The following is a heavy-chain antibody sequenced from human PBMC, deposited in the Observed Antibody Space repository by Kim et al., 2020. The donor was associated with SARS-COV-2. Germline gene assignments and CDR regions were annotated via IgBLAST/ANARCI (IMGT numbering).Heavy chain of an antibody. J-gene: IGHJ3*02. CDR3: AKDKNWNYAGDDAFDI. D-gene: IGHD1-7*01. CDR2: ISWNSGSI. CDR1: GFTFGDYA. Sequence: GGSLRLSCAASGFTFGDYAMHWVRQAPGKGLEWVSGISWNSGSIGYADSVKGRFTISRDNAKNSLYLQMNSLRAEDTALYYCAKDKNWNYAGDDAFDIWGQGTMVTVSS. V-gene: IGHV3-9*01.